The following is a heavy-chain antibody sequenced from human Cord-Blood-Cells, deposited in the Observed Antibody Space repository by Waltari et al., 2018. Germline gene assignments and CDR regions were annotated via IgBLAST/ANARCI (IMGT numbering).Heavy chain of an antibody. J-gene: IGHJ5*02. CDR2: INHSGST. Sequence: QVQLQQWGAGLLKPSETLSLTCAVYGGSFSGYYWSWIRQPPGKGLEGIGEINHSGSTNNNPSLKSRVTISVDTSKNQFSLKLSSVTAADTAVYYCARGYSGSPPFDPWGQGTLVTVSS. D-gene: IGHD1-26*01. CDR1: GGSFSGYY. V-gene: IGHV4-34*01. CDR3: ARGYSGSPPFDP.